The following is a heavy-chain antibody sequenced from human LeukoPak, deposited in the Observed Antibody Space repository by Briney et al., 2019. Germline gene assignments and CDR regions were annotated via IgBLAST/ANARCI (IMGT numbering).Heavy chain of an antibody. J-gene: IGHJ6*03. CDR3: ATEGQYYYYLDV. V-gene: IGHV1-2*02. Sequence: ASVKVSCKSSGYTFIDHYMHWVRQAPGQGLEWMGWINPESGDTNYPQKFQGRVTMTGDTSISTVYMELSSLTSDDTALYYCATEGQYYYYLDVWGKGTTVIVSS. CDR1: GYTFIDHY. CDR2: INPESGDT. D-gene: IGHD4-11*01.